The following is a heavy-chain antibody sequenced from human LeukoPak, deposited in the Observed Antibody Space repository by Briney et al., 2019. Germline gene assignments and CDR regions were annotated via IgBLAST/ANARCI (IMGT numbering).Heavy chain of an antibody. Sequence: GASLRLSCAASGFTFCNYAMSWVRQAPGKGLEWVSAITGSGGNTYYADSVKGRFTISRDNSKNTLYLQMNSLRAEDTAVYYCAKWGDYDVLTGYYVSDYWGQGTLVTVSS. V-gene: IGHV3-23*01. CDR2: ITGSGGNT. J-gene: IGHJ4*02. CDR1: GFTFCNYA. CDR3: AKWGDYDVLTGYYVSDY. D-gene: IGHD3-9*01.